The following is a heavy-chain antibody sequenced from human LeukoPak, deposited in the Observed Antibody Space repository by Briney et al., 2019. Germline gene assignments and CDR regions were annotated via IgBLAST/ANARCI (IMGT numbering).Heavy chain of an antibody. D-gene: IGHD6-13*01. V-gene: IGHV4-4*07. CDR2: IYTSGTT. CDR1: GGSINNYY. Sequence: SETLSLTCTVSGGSINNYYWSWIRQPAGKGLEWIGRIYTSGTTNYNPSLMSRVTMSVDTSKNQFSLKLSSVTAADTAVYYCARRGTIAGLYYFDYWGQGTLVTVSS. CDR3: ARRGTIAGLYYFDY. J-gene: IGHJ4*02.